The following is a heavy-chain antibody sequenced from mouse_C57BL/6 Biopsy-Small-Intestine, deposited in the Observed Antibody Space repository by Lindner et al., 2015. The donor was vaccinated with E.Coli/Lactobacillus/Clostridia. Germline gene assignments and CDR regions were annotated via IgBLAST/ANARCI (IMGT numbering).Heavy chain of an antibody. CDR3: ARALETVGATMDH. Sequence: SVKVSCKASGYTFTGYYMHWVRQAPGQGLEWMGRINPKNGGTNNAQKFQGRVTMTRDTSMSTAYMELSSLKSDDTAVYYCARALETVGATMDHWGQGTLVTVSS. J-gene: IGHJ4*01. CDR1: GYTFTGYY. D-gene: IGHD1-1*02. CDR2: INPKNGGT. V-gene: IGHV1-53*01.